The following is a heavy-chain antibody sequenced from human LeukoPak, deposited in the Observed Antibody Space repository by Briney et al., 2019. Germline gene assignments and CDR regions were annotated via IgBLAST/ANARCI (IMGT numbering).Heavy chain of an antibody. D-gene: IGHD6-13*01. CDR1: GYTFTDYY. V-gene: IGHV1-2*02. CDR3: AGEIAAAGGRWSAP. Sequence: ASVKVSCKASGYTFTDYYMHWVRQAPGQGLEWMGWINPNSGGTNYAQQFQGRVTMTRDTSISTAYMELSNLRSDDTAVYYCAGEIAAAGGRWSAPGAKEPLATVSS. J-gene: IGHJ5*02. CDR2: INPNSGGT.